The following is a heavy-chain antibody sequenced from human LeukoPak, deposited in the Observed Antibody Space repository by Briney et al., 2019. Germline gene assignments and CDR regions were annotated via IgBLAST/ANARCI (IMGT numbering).Heavy chain of an antibody. D-gene: IGHD6-13*01. CDR1: GGSFSGYY. V-gene: IGHV4-34*01. CDR3: ARGSSGIAAAGTGSHFDY. Sequence: SETLSLTCAVYGGSFSGYYWSWIRQPPGKGLEWIGEINHSGSTNYNPSLKSRVTISVDTSKNQFSLKLSSVTAADTAVYYCARGSSGIAAAGTGSHFDYWGQGTLVTVSS. CDR2: INHSGST. J-gene: IGHJ4*02.